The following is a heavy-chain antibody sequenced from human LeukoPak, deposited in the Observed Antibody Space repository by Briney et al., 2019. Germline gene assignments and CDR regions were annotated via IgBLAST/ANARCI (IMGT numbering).Heavy chain of an antibody. D-gene: IGHD6-13*01. Sequence: ASVKVSFKASGYTFTGYYMDWVRQAPGQGLEGVGLINPKSCGTKYAQKFQGRVTITRDTSIRTAYMEMSRLRSDDTAVYYCASGPDYRSIWTDYYFDYWGQGTLVTVSS. CDR1: GYTFTGYY. CDR3: ASGPDYRSIWTDYYFDY. CDR2: INPKSCGT. J-gene: IGHJ4*02. V-gene: IGHV1-2*02.